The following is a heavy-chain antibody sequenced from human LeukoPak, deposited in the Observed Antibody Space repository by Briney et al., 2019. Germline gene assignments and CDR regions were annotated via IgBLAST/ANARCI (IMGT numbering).Heavy chain of an antibody. V-gene: IGHV4-4*02. CDR1: GGSISGSNW. Sequence: SETLSLTCAVSGGSISGSNWWSWVRQPPGKGLEWIGEIYHSGSTNYNPSLKSRVTISVDKSKNQFSLKLSSVTAADTAVYYCARESPDILTGYYAFDIWGQGTMVTVSS. J-gene: IGHJ3*02. CDR3: ARESPDILTGYYAFDI. CDR2: IYHSGST. D-gene: IGHD3-9*01.